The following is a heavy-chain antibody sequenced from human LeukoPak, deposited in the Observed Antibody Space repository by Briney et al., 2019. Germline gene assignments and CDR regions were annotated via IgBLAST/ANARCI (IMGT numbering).Heavy chain of an antibody. CDR1: GYSFDSYA. CDR2: INGGGGIT. Sequence: PGGSLRLSCAGSGYSFDSYAMTWVRQAPGKGLEWVSSINGGGGITYYAESVKGRFTVSRDNSKNTLFLQMNSLRAEDTAVFYCAKRYGDSTGWFFDFWGQGSLVTVSS. J-gene: IGHJ4*02. D-gene: IGHD6-13*01. CDR3: AKRYGDSTGWFFDF. V-gene: IGHV3-23*01.